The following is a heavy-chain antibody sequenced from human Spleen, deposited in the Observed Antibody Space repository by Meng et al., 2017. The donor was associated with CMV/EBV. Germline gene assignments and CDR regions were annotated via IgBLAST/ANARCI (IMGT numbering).Heavy chain of an antibody. J-gene: IGHJ4*02. V-gene: IGHV3-21*01. D-gene: IGHD2-2*01. CDR3: ARGGDCSSTSCYDVGNFDY. Sequence: GGSLRLSCAASGFTFSSYSMSWVRQAPGKGLEWISSISAGSISIYYADSVKGRFTISRDNARNSLDLQMNSLRAEDTAVYYCARGGDCSSTSCYDVGNFDYWGQGTLVTVSS. CDR1: GFTFSSYS. CDR2: ISAGSISI.